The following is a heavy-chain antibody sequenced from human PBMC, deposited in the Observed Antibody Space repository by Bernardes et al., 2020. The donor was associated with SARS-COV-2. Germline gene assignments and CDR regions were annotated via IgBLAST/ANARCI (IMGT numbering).Heavy chain of an antibody. CDR2: IYYSGST. D-gene: IGHD3-22*01. CDR3: ARDRNYYDSSGYYYFPWASVKEAGWFDP. CDR1: GGSISSVGYY. Sequence: SEALSLTCTVSGGSISSVGYYWSWLLQHPGKGLEWIGYIYYSGSTYYNPSLKSRVTISVDTSKNQFSLKLSSVTAADTAVYYCARDRNYYDSSGYYYFPWASVKEAGWFDPWGQGTLGTVSS. V-gene: IGHV4-31*03. J-gene: IGHJ5*02.